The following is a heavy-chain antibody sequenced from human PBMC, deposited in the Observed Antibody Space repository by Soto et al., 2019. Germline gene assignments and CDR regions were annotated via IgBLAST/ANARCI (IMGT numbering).Heavy chain of an antibody. CDR1: GAPFSGYY. CDR3: ARRREIFGAVTSFDY. Sequence: SETLSLTCAVYGAPFSGYYWTWIRQPPGKGLEWIGEINHTGSTKYNPSLKSRVTISLDTSKNQFSLSLRSVTAADTAVYYCARRREIFGAVTSFDYWGQGTQVTVYS. CDR2: INHTGST. V-gene: IGHV4-34*01. D-gene: IGHD3-3*01. J-gene: IGHJ4*02.